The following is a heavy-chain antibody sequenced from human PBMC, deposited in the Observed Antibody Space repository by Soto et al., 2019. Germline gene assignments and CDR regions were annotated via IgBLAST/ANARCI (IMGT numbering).Heavy chain of an antibody. CDR1: GGSISSGGYY. J-gene: IGHJ4*02. D-gene: IGHD4-4*01. CDR2: IYYSGST. V-gene: IGHV4-31*03. Sequence: SETLSLTFTVSGGSISSGGYYWSCIRQHPGKGLEWIGYIYYSGSTYYHPSLKSRVTISVDRSKNQFSLKLSSVTAADTAVYYCASYSKLFYYFDYWGQGTLVTVSS. CDR3: ASYSKLFYYFDY.